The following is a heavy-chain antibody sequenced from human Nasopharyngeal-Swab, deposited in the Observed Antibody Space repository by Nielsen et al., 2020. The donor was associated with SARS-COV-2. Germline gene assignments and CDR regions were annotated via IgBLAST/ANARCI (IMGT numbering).Heavy chain of an antibody. V-gene: IGHV4-4*02. J-gene: IGHJ4*02. D-gene: IGHD2-2*01. CDR2: ISHNENA. CDR1: GGSISSSYW. CDR3: ARSRRGAFDY. Sequence: SETLSLTCAVSGGSISSSYWWSWVRQPPGKGLEWIGEISHNENANYHPSLKSRVTISLDESRNQFSLNLNSVTAADTAVYYCARSRRGAFDYWGQGTLVTVSS.